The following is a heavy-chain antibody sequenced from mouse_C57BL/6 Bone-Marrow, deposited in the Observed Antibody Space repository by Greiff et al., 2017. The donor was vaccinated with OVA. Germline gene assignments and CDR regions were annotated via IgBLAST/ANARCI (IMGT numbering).Heavy chain of an antibody. CDR2: IYPGDGDT. CDR3: AREEDYDYDGAGWFAY. D-gene: IGHD2-4*01. J-gene: IGHJ3*01. Sequence: QVQLKESGAELVKPGASVKISCKASGYAFSSYWMNWVKQRPGKGLEWIGQIYPGDGDTNYNGKLKGKATLTADKPSSPAYMPLSSLTSEDSAVYFCAREEDYDYDGAGWFAYWGQGTLVTVSA. CDR1: GYAFSSYW. V-gene: IGHV1-80*01.